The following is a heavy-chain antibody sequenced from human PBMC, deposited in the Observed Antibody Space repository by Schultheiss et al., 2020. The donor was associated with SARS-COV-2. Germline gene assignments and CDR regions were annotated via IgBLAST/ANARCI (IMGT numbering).Heavy chain of an antibody. Sequence: GESLKISCADSGFRFIYDYMNWVRQAPGKGLEWVAVISYDGSNKYYADSVKGRFSISRDNAKNSLYLQMNSLRAEDTAVYYCAKDYHFRSGWYKSRVGDGMDVWGQGTTVTVSS. CDR3: AKDYHFRSGWYKSRVGDGMDV. V-gene: IGHV3-30*18. D-gene: IGHD6-19*01. J-gene: IGHJ6*02. CDR1: GFRFIYDY. CDR2: ISYDGSNK.